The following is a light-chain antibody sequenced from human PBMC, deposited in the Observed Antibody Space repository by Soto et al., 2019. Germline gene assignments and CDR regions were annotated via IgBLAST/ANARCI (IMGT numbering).Light chain of an antibody. CDR2: DAS. Sequence: DIQMTQSPSSLSASVGDRVTITCQASHDISNYLNWYQQKPGKAPKLLIYDASNLETRVPSGFSGSGSGTDFTFTISSLQPEDIATYYCQQYDHLPLTFGGGTKVEIK. J-gene: IGKJ4*01. CDR1: HDISNY. CDR3: QQYDHLPLT. V-gene: IGKV1-33*01.